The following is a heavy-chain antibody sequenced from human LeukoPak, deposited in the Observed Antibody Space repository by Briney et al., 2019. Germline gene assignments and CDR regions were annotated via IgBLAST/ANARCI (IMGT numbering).Heavy chain of an antibody. CDR1: GFTFSSYS. D-gene: IGHD3-10*01. CDR3: ARAGGSSWPFDY. J-gene: IGHJ4*02. V-gene: IGHV3-21*01. Sequence: PGGSLRLSCAASGFTFSSYSMNWVRQAPGKGLEWVSSISSSIIYIYYADSVKGRFTISRDNAKNSLYLQMTSLRAEDTAVYYCARAGGSSWPFDYWGQGALVTVSS. CDR2: ISSSIIYI.